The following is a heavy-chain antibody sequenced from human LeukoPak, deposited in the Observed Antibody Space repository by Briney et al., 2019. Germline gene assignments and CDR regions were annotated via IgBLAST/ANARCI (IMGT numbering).Heavy chain of an antibody. CDR3: ARVRCSSTSCPPAYHYYMDV. Sequence: SETLSLTCGVSGYSISSDYYWGWIRQPAGKGLEWIGRIYTSGSTNYNPSLKSRVTMSVDTSKNQFSLKLSSVTAADTAVYYCARVRCSSTSCPPAYHYYMDVWGKGTTVTVSS. CDR2: IYTSGST. V-gene: IGHV4-4*07. J-gene: IGHJ6*03. CDR1: GYSISSDYY. D-gene: IGHD2-2*01.